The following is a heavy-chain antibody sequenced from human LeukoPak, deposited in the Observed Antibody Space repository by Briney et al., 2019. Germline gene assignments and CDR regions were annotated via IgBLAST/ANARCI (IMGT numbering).Heavy chain of an antibody. CDR2: IYTSGST. J-gene: IGHJ6*03. CDR3: GRNRFTMVRGVICGYYYYYYMDV. V-gene: IGHV4-4*07. D-gene: IGHD3-10*01. CDR1: GGSISSYY. Sequence: KSSETLSLTCTVSGGSISSYYWSWIRQPAGKGLEWIGRIYTSGSTNYNPSIKSRVTMSVDTSKNQFSLKLSSVTAADTAVYYCGRNRFTMVRGVICGYYYYYYMDVWGKGTTVTVSS.